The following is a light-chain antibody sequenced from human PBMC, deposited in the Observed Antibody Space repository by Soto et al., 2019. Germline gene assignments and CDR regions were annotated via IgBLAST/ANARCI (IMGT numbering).Light chain of an antibody. CDR3: QTWGTGIVT. Sequence: QPVLTQSPSASASPGASVKLTCTLSSGHTNYAIAWHQQQPAKGPRFLMKINSDGSHSKGDGVPDRFSGSRSGAERYFTISGLQSEDEADYYCQTWGTGIVTFGGGTKLTVL. CDR2: INSDGSH. J-gene: IGLJ2*01. V-gene: IGLV4-69*01. CDR1: SGHTNYA.